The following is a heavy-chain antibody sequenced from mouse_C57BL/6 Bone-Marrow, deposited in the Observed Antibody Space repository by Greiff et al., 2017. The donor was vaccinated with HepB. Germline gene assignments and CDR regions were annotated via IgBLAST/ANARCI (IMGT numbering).Heavy chain of an antibody. CDR3: AFYDGYYWYFDV. V-gene: IGHV1-55*01. D-gene: IGHD2-3*01. CDR1: GYTFTSYW. CDR2: IYPGSGST. J-gene: IGHJ1*03. Sequence: VQLKQPGAELVKPGASVKMSCKASGYTFTSYWITWVKQRPGQGLEWIGDIYPGSGSTNYNEKFKSKATLTVDTSSSTAYMQLSSLTSEDSAVYYCAFYDGYYWYFDVWGTGTTVTVSS.